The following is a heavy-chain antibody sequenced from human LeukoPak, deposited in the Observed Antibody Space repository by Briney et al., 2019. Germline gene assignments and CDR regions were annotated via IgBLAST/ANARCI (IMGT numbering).Heavy chain of an antibody. CDR1: GESFSGYY. CDR3: ARVSDSGYDPGLPSFFDH. V-gene: IGHV4-34*01. CDR2: INHSGST. D-gene: IGHD5-12*01. Sequence: SETLSLTCAVYGESFSGYYWSWIRQPPGKGLEWIGEINHSGSTNYNPSLKSRVTISVDTSKNQFSLKLSSVTAADTAVYYCARVSDSGYDPGLPSFFDHWGQGTLVTVSS. J-gene: IGHJ4*02.